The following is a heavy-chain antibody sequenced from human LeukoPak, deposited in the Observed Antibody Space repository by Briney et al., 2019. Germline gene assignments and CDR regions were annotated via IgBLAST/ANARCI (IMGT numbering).Heavy chain of an antibody. V-gene: IGHV3-48*01. CDR3: ARDSGSYLDY. CDR1: GFTFSSYS. CDR2: ISSSSSTI. D-gene: IGHD3-10*01. Sequence: PGGSLRLSCAASGFTFSSYSMNWVRQAPGKGLEWVSYISSSSSTIYYADSVKGRFTISRDNAKNSLYPQMNSLRAEDTAVYYCARDSGSYLDYWGQGTLVTVSS. J-gene: IGHJ4*02.